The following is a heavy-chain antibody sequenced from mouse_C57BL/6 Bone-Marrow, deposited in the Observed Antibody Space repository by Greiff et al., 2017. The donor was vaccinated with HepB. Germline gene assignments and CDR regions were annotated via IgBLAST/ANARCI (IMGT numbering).Heavy chain of an antibody. Sequence: VQLKESGPGLVKPSQSLSLTCSVTGYSITSGYYWNWIRQFPGNKLEWMGYISYDGSNNYNPSLKNRISITRDTSKNQFFLKLNSVTTEDTATYYCARDRNYEYSRYFDVWGTGTTVTVSS. CDR2: ISYDGSN. CDR3: ARDRNYEYSRYFDV. CDR1: GYSITSGYY. J-gene: IGHJ1*03. V-gene: IGHV3-6*01. D-gene: IGHD2-4*01.